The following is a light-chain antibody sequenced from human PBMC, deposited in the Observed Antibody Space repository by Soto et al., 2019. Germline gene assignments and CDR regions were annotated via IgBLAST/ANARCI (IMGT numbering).Light chain of an antibody. CDR2: SNN. Sequence: QSVLTQPPSASGTPGQRVTISCSGSSSNIGSNPVNWYQQLPGTAPKLLIYSNNQRPSGVPDRSSGSKSGTSASLAISALQSEDEADYYCAAWDSSLNAHLLFGGGTKVTVL. CDR3: AAWDSSLNAHLL. J-gene: IGLJ2*01. CDR1: SSNIGSNP. V-gene: IGLV1-44*01.